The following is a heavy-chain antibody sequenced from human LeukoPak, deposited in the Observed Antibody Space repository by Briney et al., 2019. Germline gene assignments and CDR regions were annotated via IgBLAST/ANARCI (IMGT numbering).Heavy chain of an antibody. D-gene: IGHD7-27*01. Sequence: SETLSLTCTVSGGSISSYYWCWIRQPPGKGLEWIGYIYYSGSTNYNPSLKSRVTISVDTSKNQFSLKLSSVTAADTAVYYCARELGPLTGYFDYWGQGTLVTVSS. CDR3: ARELGPLTGYFDY. V-gene: IGHV4-59*01. J-gene: IGHJ4*02. CDR1: GGSISSYY. CDR2: IYYSGST.